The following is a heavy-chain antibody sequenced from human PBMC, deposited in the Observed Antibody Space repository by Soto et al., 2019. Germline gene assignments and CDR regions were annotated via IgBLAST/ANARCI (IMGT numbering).Heavy chain of an antibody. J-gene: IGHJ4*02. D-gene: IGHD2-21*02. CDR1: GGSFSKYY. CDR2: ISHSGTT. V-gene: IGHV4-34*01. Sequence: LSLTCAVYGGSFSKYYWNWIRQTPGMGLEWIGDISHSGTTRYNPSLKSRLTISLDTSRNQFSLKLNSVTATDTAVYYCARQRTTVVTQAYFDHWGQGALVTVSS. CDR3: ARQRTTVVTQAYFDH.